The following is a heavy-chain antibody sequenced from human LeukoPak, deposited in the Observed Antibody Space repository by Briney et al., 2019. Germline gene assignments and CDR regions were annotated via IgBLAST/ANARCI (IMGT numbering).Heavy chain of an antibody. V-gene: IGHV3-9*01. CDR3: AKALSGRDIVVVPAADY. CDR2: IGWNSGSI. CDR1: GFTFGDYA. D-gene: IGHD2-2*01. J-gene: IGHJ4*02. Sequence: GGSLRLSCAASGFTFGDYAMHWVRQAPGKGLEWVSRIGWNSGSIAYADSVKGRFTISRDNAKNTLYLQMNSLRAEDTAVYYCAKALSGRDIVVVPAADYWGQGTLVTVSS.